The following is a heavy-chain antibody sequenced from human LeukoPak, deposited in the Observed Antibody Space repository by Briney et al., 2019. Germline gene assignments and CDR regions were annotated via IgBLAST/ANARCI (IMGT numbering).Heavy chain of an antibody. D-gene: IGHD3-22*01. CDR3: ARESGTYIHYDSSGYHPFDY. CDR1: GFTFSRHG. J-gene: IGHJ4*02. V-gene: IGHV3-33*01. Sequence: PGRSLRLSCTASGFTFSRHGMHWVRQAPGKGLEWVAVIWYDGSKNHYADSVKGRLTISRDNSKNTLYLQMNSLRAEDTAVYYCARESGTYIHYDSSGYHPFDYWGQGTLVTVSS. CDR2: IWYDGSKN.